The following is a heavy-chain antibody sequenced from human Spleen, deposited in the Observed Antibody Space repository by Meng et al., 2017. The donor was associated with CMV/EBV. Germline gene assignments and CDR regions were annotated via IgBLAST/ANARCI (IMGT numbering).Heavy chain of an antibody. CDR1: GFTFSSYG. J-gene: IGHJ5*02. Sequence: LSCAASGFTFSSYGMHWVRQAPGKGLEWVANIKQDGSEKYYVDSVKGRFTISRDNAKNSLYLQMNSLRAEDTAVYYCARAGIADWFDPWGQGTLVTVSS. V-gene: IGHV3-7*01. CDR3: ARAGIADWFDP. CDR2: IKQDGSEK. D-gene: IGHD6-13*01.